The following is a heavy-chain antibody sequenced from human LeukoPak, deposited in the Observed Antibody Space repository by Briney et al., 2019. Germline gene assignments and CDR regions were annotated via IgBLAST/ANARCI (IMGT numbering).Heavy chain of an antibody. D-gene: IGHD5-18*01. Sequence: SLRLSCTASGFTFGDYAMSWVRQAPGKGLEWVGFITSKVNGGTTEYAASVKGRFTISRDDSKSIAYVQMNSLKTEDTAVYYCTRDRGYSYGYSDYWGQGTLVTVLS. CDR2: ITSKVNGGTT. CDR3: TRDRGYSYGYSDY. J-gene: IGHJ4*02. V-gene: IGHV3-49*04. CDR1: GFTFGDYA.